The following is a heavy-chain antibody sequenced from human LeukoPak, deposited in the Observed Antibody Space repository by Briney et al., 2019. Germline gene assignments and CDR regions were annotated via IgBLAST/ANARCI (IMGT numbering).Heavy chain of an antibody. CDR1: LGTFRSYA. Sequence: SSVTVSCKASLGTFRSYAIIWVRQAPGQGLEWMGGIIPIFGTANYAQKFQGRVTITTDESTSTAYMELSSLRSEDTAVYYCARAYYYDSSGYYFDYWGQGTLVTVSS. J-gene: IGHJ4*02. CDR3: ARAYYYDSSGYYFDY. D-gene: IGHD3-22*01. V-gene: IGHV1-69*05. CDR2: IIPIFGTA.